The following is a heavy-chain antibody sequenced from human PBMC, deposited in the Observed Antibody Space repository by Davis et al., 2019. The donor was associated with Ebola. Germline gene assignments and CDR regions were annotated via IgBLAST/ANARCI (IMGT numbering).Heavy chain of an antibody. CDR2: ISGSGTAT. CDR1: RSTFRSEA. CDR3: AKGPTIFGMVITWEYYYGMDV. Sequence: PGGSLRLSCAVSRSTFRSEAMSWVRQAPGKGLEWVSAISGSGTATYYADSVKGRFTISRDNSRDTLYLQMNSLRAEDTAIYYCAKGPTIFGMVITWEYYYGMDVWGQGTTVTVSS. D-gene: IGHD3-3*01. V-gene: IGHV3-23*01. J-gene: IGHJ6*02.